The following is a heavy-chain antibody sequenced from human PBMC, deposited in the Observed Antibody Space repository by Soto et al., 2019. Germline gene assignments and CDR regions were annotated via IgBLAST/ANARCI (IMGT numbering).Heavy chain of an antibody. CDR3: ARVGSSSSVDY. Sequence: EVQLVESGGGLVQPGGSLRLSCAASGFTFSSYWMSWVRQAPGKGLEWVANIKQDGSEKYYVDSVKGRFTISSDNAKNSLYLQMNGLRAEDTAVYYCARVGSSSSVDYWGQGTLVTVSS. CDR1: GFTFSSYW. D-gene: IGHD6-6*01. CDR2: IKQDGSEK. J-gene: IGHJ4*02. V-gene: IGHV3-7*03.